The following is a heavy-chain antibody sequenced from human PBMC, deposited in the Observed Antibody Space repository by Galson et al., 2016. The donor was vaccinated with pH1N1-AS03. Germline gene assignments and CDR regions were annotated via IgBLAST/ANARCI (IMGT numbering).Heavy chain of an antibody. CDR2: TSSSGGST. CDR3: AKDRNDYRLHYFSGSDV. D-gene: IGHD1-1*01. J-gene: IGHJ6*02. CDR1: GFTFTDFA. V-gene: IGHV3-23*01. Sequence: SLRLSCATSGFTFTDFAVSWVRQAPGRGLEWVSATSSSGGSTYYAESAKGRFTITRDYSKNTVDLQTNSLRAEDTAVYYCAKDRNDYRLHYFSGSDVWGQGTTVIVSS.